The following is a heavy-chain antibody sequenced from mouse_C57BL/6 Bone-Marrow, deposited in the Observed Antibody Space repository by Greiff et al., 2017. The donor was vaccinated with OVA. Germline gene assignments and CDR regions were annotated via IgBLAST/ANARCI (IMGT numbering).Heavy chain of an antibody. D-gene: IGHD1-1*01. CDR2: ISSGGDYI. J-gene: IGHJ4*01. V-gene: IGHV5-9-1*02. CDR1: GFTFSSYA. Sequence: EVHLVESGEGLVKPGGSLKLSCAASGFTFSSYAMSWVRQTPEKRLEWVAYISSGGDYIYYADTVKGRFTISRDNARNTLYLQMSSLKSEDTAMYYCTRDSTTVVANYAMDYWGQGTSVTVSS. CDR3: TRDSTTVVANYAMDY.